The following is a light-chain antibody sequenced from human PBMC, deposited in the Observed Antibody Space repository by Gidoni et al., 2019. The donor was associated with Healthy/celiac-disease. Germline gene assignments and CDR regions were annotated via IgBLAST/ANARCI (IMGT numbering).Light chain of an antibody. CDR2: DVS. Sequence: QSALTQPASVSGSPGQSITISCTGTSSDVGGYNYVSWYQQHPGKAPKLMIYDVSNRPSGGSNRFSGSKSGNTASLTISGLQAEDEADYYCSSYTSSSTLRGVFGTGTKVTVL. CDR1: SSDVGGYNY. J-gene: IGLJ1*01. CDR3: SSYTSSSTLRGV. V-gene: IGLV2-14*03.